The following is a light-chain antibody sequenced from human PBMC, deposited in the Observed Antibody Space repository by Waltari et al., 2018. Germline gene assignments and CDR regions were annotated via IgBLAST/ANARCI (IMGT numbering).Light chain of an antibody. J-gene: IGKJ1*01. CDR2: GAS. Sequence: PGERATLSCRASQRVGRSLAWYQQKPGQAPRLLISGASNRATGIPDRFSGSGSETDFSLTISRLEPEDFAVYYCQHYVRLPVTFGQGTTVEIK. V-gene: IGKV3-20*01. CDR3: QHYVRLPVT. CDR1: QRVGRS.